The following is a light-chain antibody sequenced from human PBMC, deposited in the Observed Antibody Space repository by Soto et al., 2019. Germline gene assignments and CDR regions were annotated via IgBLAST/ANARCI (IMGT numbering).Light chain of an antibody. CDR2: AAS. CDR1: QGISNY. Sequence: DVQMTQAPSSLSASVGDRVTITCRASQGISNYLAWYQQKPGKVPKLLIYAASILQSGVPSRFSGSGSGPDFTLTISRLQAEDVATYYCQKYNSAPSTFGGGTKVEIK. CDR3: QKYNSAPST. J-gene: IGKJ4*01. V-gene: IGKV1-27*01.